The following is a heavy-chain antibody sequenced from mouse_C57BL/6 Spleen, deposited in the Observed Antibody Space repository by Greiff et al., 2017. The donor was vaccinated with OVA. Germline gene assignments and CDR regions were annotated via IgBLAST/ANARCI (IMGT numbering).Heavy chain of an antibody. CDR3: ARSGVYAMDY. D-gene: IGHD3-1*01. Sequence: VKVVESGAELARPGASVKLSCKASGYTFTSYGISWVKQRTGQGLEWIGEIYPRSGNTYYNEKFKGKATLTADKSSSTAYMELRSLTSEDSAVYFCARSGVYAMDYWGQGTSVTVSS. CDR1: GYTFTSYG. J-gene: IGHJ4*01. CDR2: IYPRSGNT. V-gene: IGHV1-81*01.